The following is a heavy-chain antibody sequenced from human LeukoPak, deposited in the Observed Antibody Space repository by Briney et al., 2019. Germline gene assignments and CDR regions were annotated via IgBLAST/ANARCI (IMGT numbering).Heavy chain of an antibody. CDR2: INTDGNII. D-gene: IGHD6-6*01. Sequence: GGSLRLSCAASGFTFSTYWMHWVRQAPGKGLVWVSRINTDGNIISYADSVKGRFTISRDNAKNTVHLQMNSLRVEDTAVYYYVRGSMYSSSSPHHWGQGTLVTVSS. J-gene: IGHJ4*02. CDR3: VRGSMYSSSSPHH. CDR1: GFTFSTYW. V-gene: IGHV3-74*01.